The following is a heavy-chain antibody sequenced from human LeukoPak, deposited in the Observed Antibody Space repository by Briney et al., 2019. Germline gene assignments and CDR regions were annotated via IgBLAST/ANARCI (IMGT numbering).Heavy chain of an antibody. CDR2: ISAYNGNT. CDR3: ARDFSPPHYDFWSGYRRAFDI. J-gene: IGHJ3*02. Sequence: GASVKVSCKASGYTFTSYGISWVRQAPGQGLEWMGWISAYNGNTNYAQKLQGRVTMTTDTSTSTAYMELRSLRSDDTAVYYCARDFSPPHYDFWSGYRRAFDIWGQGTMVTVSS. CDR1: GYTFTSYG. D-gene: IGHD3-3*01. V-gene: IGHV1-18*01.